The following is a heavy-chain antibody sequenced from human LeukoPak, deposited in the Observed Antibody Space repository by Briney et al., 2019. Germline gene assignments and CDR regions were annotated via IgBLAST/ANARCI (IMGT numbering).Heavy chain of an antibody. CDR1: GFTFSSYW. J-gene: IGHJ3*02. D-gene: IGHD6-13*01. CDR3: ARGPFIAAAGVNDAFDI. Sequence: GGSLRLSCAASGFTFSSYWMSWVRQAPGKGLEWVANIKQDGSEKYYVDSVKGRFTISRDNAKNSLYLQMNSLRAEDTAVYYCARGPFIAAAGVNDAFDIWGQGTMVTVSS. CDR2: IKQDGSEK. V-gene: IGHV3-7*01.